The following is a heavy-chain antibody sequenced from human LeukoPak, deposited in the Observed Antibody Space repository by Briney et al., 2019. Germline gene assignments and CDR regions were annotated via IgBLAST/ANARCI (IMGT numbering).Heavy chain of an antibody. CDR3: ARDEWFGTATTFDY. Sequence: KPGGSVRLSCVASRFTFCSYTMKWHRQAPGQGLEWVSYISSAESYTSYADSVKGRFTISTDNVKNSLSLKMNNLRDEDASEYYCARDEWFGTATTFDYWGQGTLVTVSS. V-gene: IGHV3-21*01. CDR1: RFTFCSYT. J-gene: IGHJ4*02. CDR2: ISSAESYT. D-gene: IGHD3-10*01.